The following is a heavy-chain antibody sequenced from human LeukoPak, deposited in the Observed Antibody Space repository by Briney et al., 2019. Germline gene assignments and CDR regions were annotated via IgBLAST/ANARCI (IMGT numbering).Heavy chain of an antibody. CDR3: VRSGGAGPDY. V-gene: IGHV3-74*01. J-gene: IGHJ4*02. Sequence: PGGSLRLSCAASGFSISSHWMHWVRQAPGKGLVWVSRINSDGSSTNYADSVKGRFTISRDNAKNTLNLQMNSLRAEDTALYYCVRSGGAGPDYWGQGPLVTVSS. CDR2: INSDGSST. D-gene: IGHD3-16*01. CDR1: GFSISSHW.